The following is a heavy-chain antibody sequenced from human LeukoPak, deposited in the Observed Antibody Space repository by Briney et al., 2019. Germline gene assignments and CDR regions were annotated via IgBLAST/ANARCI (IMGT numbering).Heavy chain of an antibody. Sequence: GGSLRLSCAASGFTFSSYWMHWVRQAPGKGLVWVSRINSDGSSTSYADSVKGRFTISRDNAKNTLYLQMNSLRAEDTAVYYCVKPEYYYDSSEAFDIWGQGTMVTVSS. J-gene: IGHJ3*02. CDR3: VKPEYYYDSSEAFDI. D-gene: IGHD3-22*01. CDR1: GFTFSSYW. CDR2: INSDGSST. V-gene: IGHV3-74*01.